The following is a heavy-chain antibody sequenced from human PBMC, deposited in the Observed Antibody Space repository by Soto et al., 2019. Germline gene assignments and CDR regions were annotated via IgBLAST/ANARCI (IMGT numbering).Heavy chain of an antibody. CDR1: GFTFADYA. D-gene: IGHD3-16*01. CDR2: ISWNGGSI. Sequence: EVQLVESGGGLVQPGRSLRLSCAASGFTFADYAMHWVRQAPGKCLELVSGISWNGGSIGYADSVKVRYTICRDNSKNSLSLVMNCLRAEDAPLYYCAKVLGIRVDYYYGLDVWGQGTTVTGSS. CDR3: AKVLGIRVDYYYGLDV. V-gene: IGHV3-9*01. J-gene: IGHJ6*02.